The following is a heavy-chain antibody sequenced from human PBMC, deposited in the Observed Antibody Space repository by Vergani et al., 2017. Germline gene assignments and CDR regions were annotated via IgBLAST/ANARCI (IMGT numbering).Heavy chain of an antibody. J-gene: IGHJ6*02. Sequence: QVQLVQSGSELKKPGASVKVSCKTSGYTFTTYPINWVRQAPGQGLEWMGRIIPVLGKTKYAQDFQGRLTITADTSTSTAYMELTSLRSQDTAVYYCARDPRGYGGDPEDYYYGMDVWGQGTTVTVSS. CDR3: ARDPRGYGGDPEDYYYGMDV. D-gene: IGHD2-21*02. CDR2: IIPVLGKT. CDR1: GYTFTTYP. V-gene: IGHV1-69*08.